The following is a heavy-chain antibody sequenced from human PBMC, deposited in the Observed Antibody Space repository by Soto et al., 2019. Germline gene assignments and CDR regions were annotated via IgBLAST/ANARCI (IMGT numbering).Heavy chain of an antibody. CDR3: ARLVVVVPAAINYYYYGMDV. J-gene: IGHJ6*02. V-gene: IGHV4-39*01. CDR2: IYYSGST. Sequence: PSETLSLTCTVSGGSISSSSYYWGWIRQPPGKGLEWIGSIYYSGSTYYNPSLKSRVTISVDTSKNQFSLKLSSVTAADTAVYYCARLVVVVPAAINYYYYGMDVWGQGTTVTVSS. CDR1: GGSISSSSYY. D-gene: IGHD2-2*01.